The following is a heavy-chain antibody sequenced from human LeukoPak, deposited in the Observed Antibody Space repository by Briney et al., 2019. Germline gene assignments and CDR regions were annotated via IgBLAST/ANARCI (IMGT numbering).Heavy chain of an antibody. D-gene: IGHD2-15*01. CDR1: GFTFSDYY. J-gene: IGHJ4*02. CDR2: ISSSSSYT. CDR3: ARELWGYCSGGSCYVDY. Sequence: GGSLRLSCAASGFTFSDYYMSWIRQAPGKGLEWVSYISSSSSYTNYADSVKGRFTISRDNAKNSLYLQMNSLRAEDTAVYYCARELWGYCSGGSCYVDYWGQGTLVTVSS. V-gene: IGHV3-11*05.